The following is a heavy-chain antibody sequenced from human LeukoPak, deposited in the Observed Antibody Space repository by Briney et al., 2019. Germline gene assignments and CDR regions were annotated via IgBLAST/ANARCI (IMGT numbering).Heavy chain of an antibody. J-gene: IGHJ4*02. CDR1: GGSISSYY. V-gene: IGHV4-59*08. CDR2: IYYSGST. CDR3: ASMGRDGYKGVDY. D-gene: IGHD5-24*01. Sequence: SETLSLTCTVSGGSISSYYWSWIRQPPGKGLEWIGYIYYSGSTNYNPSLKSRVTISVDTSKNQFSLKLSSVTAADTAMYYCASMGRDGYKGVDYWGQGTLVTVSS.